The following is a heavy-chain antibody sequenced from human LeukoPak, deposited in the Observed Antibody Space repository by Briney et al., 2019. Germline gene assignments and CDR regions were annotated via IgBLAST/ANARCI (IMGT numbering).Heavy chain of an antibody. Sequence: SETLSLTCTVSGGSISSYYWSWIRQPAGKGLEWIGRIDTSGSTNYNPSLKSRVTVSVDTSKSQLSLKLSSVTAADTAMYYCARDRSHFFGSGSERFDYWGRGTLVTVPS. CDR3: ARDRSHFFGSGSERFDY. V-gene: IGHV4-4*07. CDR1: GGSISSYY. CDR2: IDTSGST. D-gene: IGHD3-10*01. J-gene: IGHJ4*02.